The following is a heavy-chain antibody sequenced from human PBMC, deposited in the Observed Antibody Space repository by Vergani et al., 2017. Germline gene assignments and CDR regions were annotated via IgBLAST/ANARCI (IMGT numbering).Heavy chain of an antibody. D-gene: IGHD2-2*01. CDR3: ASHVGYCSSITCHDASGMDV. CDR2: IYYSGST. V-gene: IGHV4-59*01. CDR1: GGSISSYY. J-gene: IGHJ6*02. Sequence: QVQLQESGPGLVKPSETLSLTCTVSGGSISSYYWSWIRQPPGKGLEWIGYIYYSGSTNYNPSLKSRVTISVDTSKNQFSLKLRSVTAADTAVYYCASHVGYCSSITCHDASGMDVWGQGATVTVSS.